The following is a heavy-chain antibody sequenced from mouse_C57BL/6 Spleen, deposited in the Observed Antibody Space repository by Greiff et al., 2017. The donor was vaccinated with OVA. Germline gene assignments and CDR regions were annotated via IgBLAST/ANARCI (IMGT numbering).Heavy chain of an antibody. V-gene: IGHV3-6*01. CDR3: ARVGDYFDY. Sequence: EVQRVESGPGLVKPSQSLSLTCSVTGYSITSGYYWNWIRQFPGNKLEWMGYISYDGSNNYNPSLKNRISITRDTSKNQFFLKLNSVTTEDTATYYCARVGDYFDYWGQGTTLTVSS. CDR1: GYSITSGYY. J-gene: IGHJ2*01. CDR2: ISYDGSN.